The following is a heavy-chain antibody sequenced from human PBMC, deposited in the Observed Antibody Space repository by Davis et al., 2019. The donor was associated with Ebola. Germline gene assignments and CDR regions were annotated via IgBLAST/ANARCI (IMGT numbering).Heavy chain of an antibody. CDR1: GYLFTSYW. D-gene: IGHD4-23*01. CDR3: ARHGMTTVVAYGMDV. V-gene: IGHV5-10-1*01. J-gene: IGHJ6*02. Sequence: GESLKISCKGSGYLFTSYWISWVRQMPGKGLEWMGRIDPSDSYTNYSPSFQGHVTISADKSISTAYLQWSSLKASDTAMYYCARHGMTTVVAYGMDVWGQGTTVTVSS. CDR2: IDPSDSYT.